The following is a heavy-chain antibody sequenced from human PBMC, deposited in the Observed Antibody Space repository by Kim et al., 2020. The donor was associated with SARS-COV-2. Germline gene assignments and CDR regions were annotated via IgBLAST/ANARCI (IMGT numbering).Heavy chain of an antibody. CDR1: GYTFTSYA. D-gene: IGHD3-10*01. J-gene: IGHJ4*02. Sequence: ASVKVSCKASGYTFTSYAMHWVRQAPGQRLEWMGWINAGNGNTKYSQKFQGRVTITRDTSASTAYMELSSLRSEDTGVYYCACIGITMVRGVIPDWGQGTLVTVSS. CDR3: ACIGITMVRGVIPD. CDR2: INAGNGNT. V-gene: IGHV1-3*01.